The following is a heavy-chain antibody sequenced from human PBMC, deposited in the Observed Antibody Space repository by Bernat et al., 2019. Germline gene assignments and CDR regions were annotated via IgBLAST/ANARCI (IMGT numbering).Heavy chain of an antibody. D-gene: IGHD3-9*01. Sequence: EVQLVESGGGLVQPGGSLRLSCAASGFTFSSYEMNWVRQAPVKGLEWVSYISSSGSTIYYADSVKGRFTISRDNAKNSLYLQMNSLRAEDTAVYYCARVSDILTGNNLNDYWGQGTLVTVSS. V-gene: IGHV3-48*03. J-gene: IGHJ4*02. CDR2: ISSSGSTI. CDR1: GFTFSSYE. CDR3: ARVSDILTGNNLNDY.